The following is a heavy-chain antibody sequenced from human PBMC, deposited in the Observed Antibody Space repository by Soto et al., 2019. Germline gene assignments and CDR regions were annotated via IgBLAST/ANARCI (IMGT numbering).Heavy chain of an antibody. D-gene: IGHD3-3*01. J-gene: IGHJ4*02. CDR3: ARVRQITIFGVVKYYFDY. CDR2: IYYSGST. Sequence: SETLSLTCTVSGVSISSYYWSWIRQPPGKGLEWIGYIYYSGSTNYNPSLKSRVTISVDTSKNQFSLKLSSVTAADTAVYYCARVRQITIFGVVKYYFDYWGQGTLVTVSS. V-gene: IGHV4-59*01. CDR1: GVSISSYY.